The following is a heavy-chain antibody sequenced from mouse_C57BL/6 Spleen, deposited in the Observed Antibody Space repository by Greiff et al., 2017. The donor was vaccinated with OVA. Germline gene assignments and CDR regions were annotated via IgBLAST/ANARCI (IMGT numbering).Heavy chain of an antibody. CDR1: GFTFSDYG. CDR3: ARGDGYYRYFDV. J-gene: IGHJ1*03. CDR2: ISSGSSTL. Sequence: EVKLVESGGGLVKPGGSLKLSCAASGFTFSDYGMHWVRQAPETGLEWVAYISSGSSTLYYADTVKGRFTISRDNAKNTLFLQMTSLRSEDTAMYYCARGDGYYRYFDVWGTGTTVTVSS. V-gene: IGHV5-17*01. D-gene: IGHD2-3*01.